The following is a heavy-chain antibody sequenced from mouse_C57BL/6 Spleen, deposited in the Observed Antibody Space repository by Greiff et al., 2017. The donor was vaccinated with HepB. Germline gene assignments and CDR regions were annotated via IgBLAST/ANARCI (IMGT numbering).Heavy chain of an antibody. Sequence: QVQLQQSGPGLVQPSQSLSITCTVSGFSLTSYGVHWVRQSPGKGLEWLGVLWSGGSTDYNAAFISRLSISKDNSKSQVFFKMNSLQADDTAIYYCARMITTGNYYAMDYWGQGTSVTVSS. J-gene: IGHJ4*01. CDR1: GFSLTSYG. V-gene: IGHV2-2*01. CDR2: LWSGGST. D-gene: IGHD2-4*01. CDR3: ARMITTGNYYAMDY.